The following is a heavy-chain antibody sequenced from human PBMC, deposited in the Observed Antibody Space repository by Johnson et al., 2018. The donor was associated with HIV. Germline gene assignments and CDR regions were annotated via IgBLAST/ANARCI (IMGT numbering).Heavy chain of an antibody. CDR1: GFTFSSSW. CDR3: ARGAVGGTTYAFDI. J-gene: IGHJ3*02. CDR2: INWNGGST. D-gene: IGHD1-26*01. V-gene: IGHV3-20*04. Sequence: VQPVESAGGLLQPAGSLRLSCSASGFTFSSSWLSWVRQAPGKGLVWVSGINWNGGSTGYADSVKGRFTISRDNAKNSLYLQMNSLRAEDTALYYCARGAVGGTTYAFDIWGQGTMVTVSS.